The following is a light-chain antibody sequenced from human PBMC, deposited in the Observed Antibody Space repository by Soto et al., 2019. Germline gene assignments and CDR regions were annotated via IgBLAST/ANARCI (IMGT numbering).Light chain of an antibody. V-gene: IGKV3-11*01. J-gene: IGKJ4*01. CDR1: QSVSSY. CDR2: DAS. Sequence: EIVLTQSPATLSLSPGERATLSCRASQSVSSYLAWYQKRPGQAPRLLIYDASNRATGVPARFSGSGSGTDFTLTISRLETEDFAVYYCQQRSNWPPHFGGGTKVDIK. CDR3: QQRSNWPPH.